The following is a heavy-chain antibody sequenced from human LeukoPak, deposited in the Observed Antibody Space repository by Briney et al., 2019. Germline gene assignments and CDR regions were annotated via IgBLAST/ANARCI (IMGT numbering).Heavy chain of an antibody. Sequence: GGSLRLSCAASGFTFSSYAMSWVRQTPGKGLEWVSAISGSGGSTYYADSVKGRFTISRDNSKNTLYLQMNSLRAEDTAVYYCARVQHYYDSSGYLNWFDPWGQGTLVTVSS. V-gene: IGHV3-23*01. CDR1: GFTFSSYA. CDR2: ISGSGGST. J-gene: IGHJ5*02. CDR3: ARVQHYYDSSGYLNWFDP. D-gene: IGHD3-22*01.